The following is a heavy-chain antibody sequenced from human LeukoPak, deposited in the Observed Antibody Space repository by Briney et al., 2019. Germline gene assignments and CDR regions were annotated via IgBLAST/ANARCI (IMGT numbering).Heavy chain of an antibody. J-gene: IGHJ4*02. CDR3: ARSGITTIPNFDY. Sequence: GASVKVSCRASGYTFTGYYIHWVRQAPGQGLEWMGWINPNSGATNNEQKFQGRVTVSRDTSISTTYMELSRLGSDDMAVYYCARSGITTIPNFDYWGQGTLVTVSS. CDR2: INPNSGAT. D-gene: IGHD3-22*01. CDR1: GYTFTGYY. V-gene: IGHV1-2*02.